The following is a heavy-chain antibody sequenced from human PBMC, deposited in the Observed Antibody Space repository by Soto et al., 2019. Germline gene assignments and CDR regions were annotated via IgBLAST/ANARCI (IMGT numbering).Heavy chain of an antibody. CDR2: IIPIFGTA. J-gene: IGHJ1*01. V-gene: IGHV1-69*01. CDR1: GGSLSVDA. CDR3: AADTVNTPQYFQN. Sequence: ASVXGACKGAGGSLSVDASGWCLQAPGQGLEWMGGIIPIFGTANYAQKFQGGVTITADESKSTAYMELSSLRSEDTAVYYCAADTVNTPQYFQNRGQPPLV. D-gene: IGHD2-2*02.